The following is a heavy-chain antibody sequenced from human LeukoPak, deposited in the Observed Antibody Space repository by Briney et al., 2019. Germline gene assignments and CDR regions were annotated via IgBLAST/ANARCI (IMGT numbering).Heavy chain of an antibody. J-gene: IGHJ4*02. Sequence: GGSLRLSCAASGFTFDGYSIHWVRQAPGKGLEWVSLISWDGRRTYYTDSVKGRFTISRDNSKNTLYLQMNSLRAEDTAVYYCAKDPFYDSSGYPNYFDYWGQGTLVTVSS. CDR1: GFTFDGYS. D-gene: IGHD3-22*01. CDR2: ISWDGRRT. CDR3: AKDPFYDSSGYPNYFDY. V-gene: IGHV3-43*01.